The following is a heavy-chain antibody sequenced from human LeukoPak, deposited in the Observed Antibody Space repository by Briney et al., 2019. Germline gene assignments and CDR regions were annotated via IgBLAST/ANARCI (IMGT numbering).Heavy chain of an antibody. CDR1: GFTFSSYS. J-gene: IGHJ6*02. Sequence: AGSLRLSCEASGFTFSSYSMRWVRQAAGKGRGWVAGIIGSGGSTYYPATVKSRFTNSRDHSKTPLYLQTNSLRAEDTAVYYCTTDRVVAAPVAAYYSYGMDVWGHGTTVTVSS. CDR3: TTDRVVAAPVAAYYSYGMDV. CDR2: IIGSGGST. D-gene: IGHD2-15*01. V-gene: IGHV3-23*01.